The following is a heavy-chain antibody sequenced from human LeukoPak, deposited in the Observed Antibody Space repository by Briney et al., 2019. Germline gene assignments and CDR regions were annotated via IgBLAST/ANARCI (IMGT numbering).Heavy chain of an antibody. D-gene: IGHD2-2*01. J-gene: IGHJ4*02. V-gene: IGHV4-59*08. Sequence: SETLSLSCAVSGGSISSYNWSWVRQTPRKRLWWIWYIFYRGNTNYNFSLKDRVTISVDTYNTHFSLKLTSVPAADTSVYYCARSASAAAVFDYWGQGTLVTVSS. CDR3: ARSASAAAVFDY. CDR2: IFYRGNT. CDR1: GGSISSYN.